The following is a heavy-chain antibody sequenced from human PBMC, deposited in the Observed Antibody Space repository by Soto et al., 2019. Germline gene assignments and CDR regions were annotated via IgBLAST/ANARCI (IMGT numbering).Heavy chain of an antibody. CDR1: GFPFTSYD. CDR3: ARSRDGYSFYFYYGMDG. V-gene: IGHV3-30*03. Sequence: GVSLRLSCAASGFPFTSYDMHWVRQAPGTGLEWMALILHDGSAEYYADSVKGRFTISRDNSKNTLYLQMSSLRAEDTAVYYCARSRDGYSFYFYYGMDGWGQGNTVTV. D-gene: IGHD4-4*01. CDR2: ILHDGSAE. J-gene: IGHJ6*02.